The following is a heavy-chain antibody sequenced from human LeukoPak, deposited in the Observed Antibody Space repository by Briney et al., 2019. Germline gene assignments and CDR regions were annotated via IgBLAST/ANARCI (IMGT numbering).Heavy chain of an antibody. CDR2: IYYSGST. D-gene: IGHD2-21*02. CDR3: ARHEVTGDSPEDYFDY. V-gene: IGHV4-39*01. CDR1: GGSISSSSYY. J-gene: IGHJ4*02. Sequence: PSETLSLTCTVSGGSISSSSYYWGWIRQPPGKGLEWIGSIYYSGSTYYNPSLKSRVTISVDTSKNQFSLKLSSVTAADTAVYYCARHEVTGDSPEDYFDYWGQGTLVTVSS.